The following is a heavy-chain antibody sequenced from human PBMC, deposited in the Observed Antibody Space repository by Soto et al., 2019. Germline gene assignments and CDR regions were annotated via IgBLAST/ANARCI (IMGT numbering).Heavy chain of an antibody. CDR2: IYDSGNT. V-gene: IGHV4-30-2*01. CDR3: ARGQGAAAGHSNFDY. J-gene: IGHJ4*02. Sequence: SETLSLTCAVSGGSIRGTTYSWSWIRQTPGKGLEWIGYIYDSGNTYYNPSLKSQFSISVDRSKNQFSLKLSSVTAADTAVYYCARGQGAAAGHSNFDYWGQGALVTVS. D-gene: IGHD6-13*01. CDR1: GGSIRGTTYS.